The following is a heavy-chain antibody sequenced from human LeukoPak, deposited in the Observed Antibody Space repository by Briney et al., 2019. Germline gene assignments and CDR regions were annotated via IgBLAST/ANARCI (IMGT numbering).Heavy chain of an antibody. CDR3: AKDVDYYGSGSTIDY. CDR1: GFTFSRYS. CDR2: ISGSGGST. J-gene: IGHJ4*02. D-gene: IGHD3-10*01. V-gene: IGHV3-23*01. Sequence: GGSLRLSCEASGFTFSRYSVNWVRQAPGKGLEWVSAISGSGGSTYYADSVKGRFTISRDNSKNTLYLQMNSLRAEDTAVYYCAKDVDYYGSGSTIDYWGQGTLVTVSS.